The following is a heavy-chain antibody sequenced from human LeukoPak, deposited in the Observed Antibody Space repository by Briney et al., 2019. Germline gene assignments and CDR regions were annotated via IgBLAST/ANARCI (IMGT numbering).Heavy chain of an antibody. CDR2: ISTYGSTT. V-gene: IGHV3-74*01. Sequence: PGGSLRLSCAASGFTFSSSWMHWVRQAPGKGLEWVSRISTYGSTTTYADSVKGRFTISRDNAENTLYLQMNSLRAEDTAVYYCASRVMAANGFDIWGQGTMVTASS. CDR3: ASRVMAANGFDI. D-gene: IGHD6-25*01. CDR1: GFTFSSSW. J-gene: IGHJ3*02.